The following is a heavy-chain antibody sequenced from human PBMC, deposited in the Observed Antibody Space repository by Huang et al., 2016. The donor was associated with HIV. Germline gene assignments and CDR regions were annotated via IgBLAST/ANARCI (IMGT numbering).Heavy chain of an antibody. Sequence: QVLLVQSGAEVKKPGASVKVSCKASGYTFTDYFVHWVRLAPGQGLEWMGWINPQRGGTKFAQRCQGRISMTADTSISTAYIELNRLRSDDTAVYYCATKSSILNGMDVWGQGTTVTVSS. D-gene: IGHD2-21*01. J-gene: IGHJ6*02. CDR2: INPQRGGT. CDR1: GYTFTDYF. V-gene: IGHV1-2*02. CDR3: ATKSSILNGMDV.